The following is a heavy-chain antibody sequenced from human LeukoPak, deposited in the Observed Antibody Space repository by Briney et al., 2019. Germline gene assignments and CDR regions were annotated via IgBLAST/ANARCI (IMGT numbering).Heavy chain of an antibody. V-gene: IGHV5-51*01. CDR2: IYPGDSDT. CDR3: ARHVCWFEEKNWFDP. CDR1: GYSFTSYW. J-gene: IGHJ5*02. D-gene: IGHD2-8*01. Sequence: GESLKISFKGSGYSFTSYWIGWVRQMPGKGLGWMGIIYPGDSDTRYSPSFQGHVTISADKSISTAYLQWSSLKASDTAMYYCARHVCWFEEKNWFDPWGQGTLVTVSS.